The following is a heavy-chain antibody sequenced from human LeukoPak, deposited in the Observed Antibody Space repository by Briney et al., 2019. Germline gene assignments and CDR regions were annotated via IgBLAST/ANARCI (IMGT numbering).Heavy chain of an antibody. D-gene: IGHD6-19*01. CDR3: ARDRGIAVAGYYFDY. J-gene: IGHJ4*02. Sequence: ASVKVSCKASGYTFTGYYMHWVRQAPGQELEWMGWINPNSGGKNYAQKFQGRVTMTRDTSISTAYMELSRLRSDDTAVYYCARDRGIAVAGYYFDYWGQGTLVTVSS. CDR1: GYTFTGYY. V-gene: IGHV1-2*02. CDR2: INPNSGGK.